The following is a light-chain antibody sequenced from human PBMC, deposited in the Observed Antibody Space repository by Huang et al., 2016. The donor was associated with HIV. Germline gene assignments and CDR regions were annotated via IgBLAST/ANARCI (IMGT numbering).Light chain of an antibody. J-gene: IGKJ4*01. CDR1: QSVGMY. V-gene: IGKV3-11*01. CDR2: DVS. Sequence: VLTQSPATLSWYPGERVTLSCRASQSVGMYIAWYQQRPGQSPRLLIYDVSNRATGTPVRFSGSGSGTDFTLTISSLESEDFAVYYCQQRSSGVSFGGGTKVQVK. CDR3: QQRSSGVS.